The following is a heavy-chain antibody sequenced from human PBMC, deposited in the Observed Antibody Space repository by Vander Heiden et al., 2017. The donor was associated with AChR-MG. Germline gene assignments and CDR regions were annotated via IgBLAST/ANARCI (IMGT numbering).Heavy chain of an antibody. J-gene: IGHJ5*01. CDR2: MYYSGST. CDR3: ARLRAGVVSSPFDS. Sequence: QLQLQESGPRLVKPSETLSLTCNVSGGSVNITDYYWGWNRQPPGKGLKWIASMYYSGSTYFQPSRRSRAAVSADAAKNQFSLQLRSMTAADTAVYYGARLRAGVVSSPFDSWGQGILVTVSS. CDR1: GGSVNITDYY. D-gene: IGHD3-22*01. V-gene: IGHV4-39*01.